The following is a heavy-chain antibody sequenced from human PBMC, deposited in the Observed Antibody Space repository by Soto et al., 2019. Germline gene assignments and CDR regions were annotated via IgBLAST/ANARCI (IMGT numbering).Heavy chain of an antibody. J-gene: IGHJ4*02. CDR1: GGSITGYY. V-gene: IGHV4-59*01. CDR2: IYYSGST. Sequence: SETLSLTCTVSGGSITGYYWSWIRQPPGKGLEWIAYIYYSGSTNYNPSLKSRVTISVDTSKTEFSLKLHSVTTADTAVYYCARFSGWHSAFDYWGQGTPVTVSS. CDR3: ARFSGWHSAFDY. D-gene: IGHD6-19*01.